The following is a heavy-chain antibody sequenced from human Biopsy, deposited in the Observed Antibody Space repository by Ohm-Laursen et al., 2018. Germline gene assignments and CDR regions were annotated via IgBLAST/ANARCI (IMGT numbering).Heavy chain of an antibody. V-gene: IGHV4-59*07. D-gene: IGHD5-18*01. J-gene: IGHJ4*02. Sequence: SDTLSLTCAVSDGSINSYYWNWIRQPPGKRLEWIGNIYYSGSTNFNPSPKSRVTISVDTSKNQFSLKLSSVTAADAAVYFCARGSSYGYDFDYWGQGTLVIVSS. CDR3: ARGSSYGYDFDY. CDR1: DGSINSYY. CDR2: IYYSGST.